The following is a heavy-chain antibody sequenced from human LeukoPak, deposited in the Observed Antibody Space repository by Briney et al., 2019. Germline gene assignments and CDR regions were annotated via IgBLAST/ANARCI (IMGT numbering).Heavy chain of an antibody. CDR1: GFSFSSYA. CDR2: ISDSGGST. CDR3: AKAHADGSGSFLRPLDV. J-gene: IGHJ6*02. Sequence: GGSLRLSCAASGFSFSSYAMNWVRQAPGKGLEWVSVISDSGGSTYYADSVKDRFTISRDNSKNTLYLQMNSLRAEDTAMYCCAKAHADGSGSFLRPLDVWGQGTTVTVSS. V-gene: IGHV3-23*01. D-gene: IGHD3-10*01.